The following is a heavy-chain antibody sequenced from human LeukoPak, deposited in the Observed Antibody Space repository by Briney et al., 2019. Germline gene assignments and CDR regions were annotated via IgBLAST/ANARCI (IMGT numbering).Heavy chain of an antibody. Sequence: PGGSLRLSCAASGFTVSSNYMSWVRQAPGKGLEWVSAISGSGGSTYYADSVKGRFTISRDNSKNTLYLQMNSLRAEDTAVYYCAKDRSSGFFDYWGQGTLVTVSS. CDR3: AKDRSSGFFDY. J-gene: IGHJ4*02. V-gene: IGHV3-23*01. CDR1: GFTVSSNY. D-gene: IGHD3-22*01. CDR2: ISGSGGST.